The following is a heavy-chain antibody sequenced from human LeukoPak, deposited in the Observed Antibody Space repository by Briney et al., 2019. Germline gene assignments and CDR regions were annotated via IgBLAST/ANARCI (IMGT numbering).Heavy chain of an antibody. J-gene: IGHJ4*02. D-gene: IGHD2-2*01. CDR3: AREGGRGYCSSTSCYRDY. Sequence: SETLSLTCAVYGGSFSGYYWRWIRQPPGKGLEWIVEINHSGSTNYNPSLKSRVTISVDTSKNQFSLKLSSVTAADTAVYYCAREGGRGYCSSTSCYRDYWGQGTLVTVSS. CDR2: INHSGST. V-gene: IGHV4-34*01. CDR1: GGSFSGYY.